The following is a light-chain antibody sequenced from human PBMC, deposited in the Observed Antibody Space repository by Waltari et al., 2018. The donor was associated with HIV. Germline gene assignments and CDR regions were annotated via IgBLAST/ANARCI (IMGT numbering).Light chain of an antibody. V-gene: IGLV2-23*02. Sequence: SALTQPASVSGSPGQSIPIPCTGTSSDVGSYNLVSWYQQNPGQAPKLMIYEVSKRPSGVSNRFSGSKSGNTASLTISGLQAEDEADYYCCSYAGSSTFRVFGGGTKLTVL. CDR3: CSYAGSSTFRV. CDR2: EVS. CDR1: SSDVGSYNL. J-gene: IGLJ3*02.